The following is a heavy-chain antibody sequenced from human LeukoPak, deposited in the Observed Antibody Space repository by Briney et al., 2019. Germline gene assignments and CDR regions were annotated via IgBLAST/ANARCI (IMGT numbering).Heavy chain of an antibody. J-gene: IGHJ4*02. CDR1: GGSISSYY. V-gene: IGHV4-59*01. CDR2: IYYSGNT. CDR3: ARRGDSYALFDY. Sequence: SETLSLTCTVSGGSISSYYWSWIRQPPGKGLEWIGYIYYSGNTNYNPSLTSRVTISVDTCKNQFSLKLSSVTAADTAVYYCARRGDSYALFDYWGQGTLVTVSS. D-gene: IGHD5-18*01.